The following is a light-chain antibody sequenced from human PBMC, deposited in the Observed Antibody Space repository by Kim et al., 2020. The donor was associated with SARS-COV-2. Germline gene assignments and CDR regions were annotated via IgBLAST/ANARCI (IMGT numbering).Light chain of an antibody. V-gene: IGLV3-1*01. CDR3: QAWDSSTGV. J-gene: IGLJ1*01. Sequence: VAPGQTASLTCSGDKLGDKYACWYQQKAGQAPVVVIYQDSKRPSGIPERFSGSNSGNTATLTISGTQAMDEADYYCQAWDSSTGVFGTGTKVTVL. CDR1: KLGDKY. CDR2: QDS.